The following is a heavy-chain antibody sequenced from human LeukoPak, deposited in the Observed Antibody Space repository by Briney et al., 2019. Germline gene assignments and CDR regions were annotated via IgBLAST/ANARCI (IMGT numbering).Heavy chain of an antibody. D-gene: IGHD2-2*01. CDR3: ARGDIVVVPAAISGP. Sequence: ASVKVSCKASGYTFTGYYMHWVRQAPGQGLEWMGWINPNSGGTNYAQKSQGRVTMTRDTSISTAYMELSRLRSDDTAVYYCARGDIVVVPAAISGPWGQGTLVTVSS. V-gene: IGHV1-2*02. J-gene: IGHJ5*02. CDR2: INPNSGGT. CDR1: GYTFTGYY.